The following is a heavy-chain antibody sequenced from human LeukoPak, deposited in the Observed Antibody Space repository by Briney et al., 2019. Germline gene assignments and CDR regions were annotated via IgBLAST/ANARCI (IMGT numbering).Heavy chain of an antibody. D-gene: IGHD3-22*01. CDR2: INHSGST. J-gene: IGHJ4*02. CDR1: GGSISTSNYY. V-gene: IGHV4-39*07. CDR3: ARDSEDSSGRSNFDY. Sequence: SETLSLTCTVSGGSISTSNYYWSWIRQPPGKGLEWIGEINHSGSTNYNPSLKSRVTISVDKSKNQFSLKLSSVTAADTAVYYCARDSEDSSGRSNFDYWGQGTLVTVSS.